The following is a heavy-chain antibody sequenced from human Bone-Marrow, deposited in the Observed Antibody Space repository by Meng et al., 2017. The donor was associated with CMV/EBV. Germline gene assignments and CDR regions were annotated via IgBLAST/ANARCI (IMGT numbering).Heavy chain of an antibody. V-gene: IGHV1-2*02. CDR2: INPNSGGT. J-gene: IGHJ5*02. D-gene: IGHD6-13*01. CDR3: ARVWQQLARYNWFDP. Sequence: ASVKVSCKASGYTFTGYYMHWVRQAPGQGLEWMGWINPNSGGTNYAQKFQGRVTMTRDTSISTAYMELSRLRSDDTAVYCCARVWQQLARYNWFDPWGQGTLVTVSS. CDR1: GYTFTGYY.